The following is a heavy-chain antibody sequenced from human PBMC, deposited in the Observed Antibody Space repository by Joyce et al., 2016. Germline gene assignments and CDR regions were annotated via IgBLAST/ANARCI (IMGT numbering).Heavy chain of an antibody. Sequence: QVQLVESGGGVVQPGRSLRLSCAASGLTLSTYGVHWVRQAPGKGLDWVAVISYDGIYKYYADSVKGRFTISRDNSKNTVFLEMNSLRAEDTAVYYCAKILTATYSSGWFLDYWGQGTLVTVSS. CDR3: AKILTATYSSGWFLDY. CDR1: GLTLSTYG. V-gene: IGHV3-30*18. J-gene: IGHJ4*02. CDR2: ISYDGIYK. D-gene: IGHD6-25*01.